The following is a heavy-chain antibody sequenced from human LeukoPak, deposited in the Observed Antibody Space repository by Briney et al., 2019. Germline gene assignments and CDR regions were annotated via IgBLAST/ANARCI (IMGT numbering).Heavy chain of an antibody. CDR3: ARDIYYYDSSGLDY. J-gene: IGHJ4*02. V-gene: IGHV3-11*04. CDR2: ISSSGSTI. CDR1: RFSFRDYY. Sequence: GGSLRLSCAASRFSFRDYYMSWIRQAPGKGLEWVSYISSSGSTIYYADSVKGRFTISRDNAENSLYLQMNSLRAEDTAVYYCARDIYYYDSSGLDYWGQGTLVTVSS. D-gene: IGHD3-22*01.